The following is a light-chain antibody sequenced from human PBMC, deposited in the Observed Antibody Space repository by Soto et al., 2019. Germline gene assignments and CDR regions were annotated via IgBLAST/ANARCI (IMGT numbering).Light chain of an antibody. CDR3: QQYDSAPWT. Sequence: DIEMTQSPSSLSASVGDRVTITCRASQGISNYLAWYQQRPGKVPKLLIYAASTLQSGVPSRFSGSGSGTDFALTIRSLQPEDVATYYCQQYDSAPWTFGQGTAVEIK. CDR1: QGISNY. CDR2: AAS. J-gene: IGKJ1*01. V-gene: IGKV1-27*01.